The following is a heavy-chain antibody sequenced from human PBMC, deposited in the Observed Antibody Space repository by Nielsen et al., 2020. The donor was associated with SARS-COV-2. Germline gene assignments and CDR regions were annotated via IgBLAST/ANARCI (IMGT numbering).Heavy chain of an antibody. CDR3: ARVGYSSSSEIDY. CDR1: GFTFSSYS. J-gene: IGHJ4*02. D-gene: IGHD6-6*01. V-gene: IGHV3-48*04. CDR2: ISSSSSTI. Sequence: GVLKISCAASGFTFSSYSMNWVRQAPGKGLEWVSYISSSSSTIYYADSVKGRFTISRDNAKNSLYLQMNSLRAEDTAVYYCARVGYSSSSEIDYWGQGTLVTVSS.